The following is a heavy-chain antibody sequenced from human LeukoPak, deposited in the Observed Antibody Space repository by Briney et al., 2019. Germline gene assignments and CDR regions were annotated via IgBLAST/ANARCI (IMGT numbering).Heavy chain of an antibody. CDR3: AREKNHIVLTSYYFDY. Sequence: GSLRLSCAASGFTFSSYGMHWVRQAPGKGLEWVAVIWYDGSNKYYADSVKGRFTISRDNSKNTLYLQMNSLRAEDTAVYYCAREKNHIVLTSYYFDYWGQGTLVTVSS. D-gene: IGHD5-12*01. CDR2: IWYDGSNK. CDR1: GFTFSSYG. J-gene: IGHJ4*02. V-gene: IGHV3-33*01.